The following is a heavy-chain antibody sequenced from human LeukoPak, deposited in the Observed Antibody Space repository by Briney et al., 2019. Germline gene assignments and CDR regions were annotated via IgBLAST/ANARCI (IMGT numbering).Heavy chain of an antibody. D-gene: IGHD3-3*01. CDR1: GGSISSYY. CDR2: IYYSGST. CDR3: ARVVTIFGVGRYYYYYYMDV. V-gene: IGHV4-59*01. J-gene: IGHJ6*03. Sequence: PSETLSLTCTVSGGSISSYYRSWIRQPPGKGLEWIGYIYYSGSTNYNPSLKSRVTISVDTSKNQFSLKLSSVTAADTAVYYCARVVTIFGVGRYYYYYYMDVWGKGTTVTVSS.